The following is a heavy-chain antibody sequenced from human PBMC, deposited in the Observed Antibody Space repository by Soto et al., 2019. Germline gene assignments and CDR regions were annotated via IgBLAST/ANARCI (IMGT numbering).Heavy chain of an antibody. CDR3: AKYMGRVVWFGELPNMPDY. V-gene: IGHV3-23*01. CDR1: GFTFSSYS. J-gene: IGHJ4*02. Sequence: EMQLLESGGGLVQHGGSLRLSCAASGFTFSSYSMSWVRQAPGKGLEWVSTISGSGGGTYYADSVKGRFTISRDISKNTLYLQMNSLRAEDTALYYCAKYMGRVVWFGELPNMPDYWGQGTLVTVSS. CDR2: ISGSGGGT. D-gene: IGHD3-10*01.